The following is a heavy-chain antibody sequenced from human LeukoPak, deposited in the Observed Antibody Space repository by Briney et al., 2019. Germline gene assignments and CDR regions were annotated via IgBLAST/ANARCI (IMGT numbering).Heavy chain of an antibody. J-gene: IGHJ4*02. CDR3: AKCGGDIVVVPAAMDFDY. Sequence: GGSLRLSCAASGFTFSSYAMSWVRQAPGKGLEWGSAISGSGGSTYYADSVKGRFTISRDNSKNTLYLQMNSLRAEDTAVYYCAKCGGDIVVVPAAMDFDYWGQGTLVTVSS. V-gene: IGHV3-23*01. D-gene: IGHD2-2*01. CDR1: GFTFSSYA. CDR2: ISGSGGST.